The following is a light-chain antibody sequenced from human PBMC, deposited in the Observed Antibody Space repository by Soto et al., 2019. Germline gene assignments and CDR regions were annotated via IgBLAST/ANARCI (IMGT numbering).Light chain of an antibody. CDR3: QQRTSWPLT. J-gene: IGKJ4*01. Sequence: EIMLTQSPATLSLSPGERATLSCRASQSVSSYLAWYQQKPGQAPRLLIYDASNRATGIPARFSGSGSGTEFTLTISSLQSEDFAVYYCQQRTSWPLTFGGGTKVDIK. CDR1: QSVSSY. CDR2: DAS. V-gene: IGKV3-11*01.